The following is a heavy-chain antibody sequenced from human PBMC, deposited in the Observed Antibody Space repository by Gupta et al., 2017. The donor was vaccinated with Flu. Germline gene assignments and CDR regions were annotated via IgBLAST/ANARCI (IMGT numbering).Heavy chain of an antibody. CDR2: ISYSGST. J-gene: IGHJ1*01. CDR1: GGSISSYY. V-gene: IGHV4-59*01. D-gene: IGHD1-26*01. CDR3: ASGYVGTYLRAEYFQH. Sequence: QVQLQESGPGLVKPSETLSLSCIVPGGSISSYYWSWIRQPPGKGLEWIGNISYSGSTNYNPSLKSRVTISVDTSKNQFSLNLSSVTAADTAVYYCASGYVGTYLRAEYFQHWGQGTLVTVSS.